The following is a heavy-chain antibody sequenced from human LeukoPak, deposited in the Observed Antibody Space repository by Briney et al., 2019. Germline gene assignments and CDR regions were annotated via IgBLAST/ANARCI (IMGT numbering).Heavy chain of an antibody. Sequence: GASVKVSCKVSGYTLTELSMHWVRQAPGKGLEWMGGFDPEDGETIYAQKFQGRVTMTEDTSTDTAYMELSSLRSEDTAAYYCATLGITGTPVFVDWFDPWGQGTLVTVSS. CDR1: GYTLTELS. CDR3: ATLGITGTPVFVDWFDP. CDR2: FDPEDGET. J-gene: IGHJ5*02. D-gene: IGHD1-20*01. V-gene: IGHV1-24*01.